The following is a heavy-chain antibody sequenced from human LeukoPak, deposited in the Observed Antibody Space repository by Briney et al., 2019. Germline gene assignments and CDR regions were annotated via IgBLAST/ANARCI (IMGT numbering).Heavy chain of an antibody. Sequence: GGSLRLSCAASGFTFSTSNMNWVRQAPGKGLEWVSYITSSSTTIYYADSVKGRSTISRDNAKNSLYLQMDSLREDDTAVYYCARSEGPLDYWGQGTLVTVSS. J-gene: IGHJ4*02. CDR3: ARSEGPLDY. CDR2: ITSSSTTI. CDR1: GFTFSTSN. V-gene: IGHV3-48*02.